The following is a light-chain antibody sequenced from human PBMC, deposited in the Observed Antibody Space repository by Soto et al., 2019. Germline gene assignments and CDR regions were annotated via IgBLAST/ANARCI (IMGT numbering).Light chain of an antibody. V-gene: IGLV1-51*02. CDR1: SSNVVNNY. J-gene: IGLJ3*02. CDR3: GTWDRSLWV. Sequence: QSVLTQPPSVCAAPGQRVTISCSGISSNVVNNYVSWYQQLPGAAPKLLIYETNKRHSGIPDRFSGSKSGTSATLVITGLQPGDEADYYCGTWDRSLWVFGGGTKVTVL. CDR2: ETN.